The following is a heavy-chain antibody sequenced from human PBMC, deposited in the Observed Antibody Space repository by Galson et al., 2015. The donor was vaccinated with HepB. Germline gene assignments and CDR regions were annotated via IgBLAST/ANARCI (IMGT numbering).Heavy chain of an antibody. CDR2: IGVSAGNT. V-gene: IGHV3-23*01. CDR1: GFSVKNYG. Sequence: SLRLSCAASGFSVKNYGMTWVRQAPGRGLECVSAIGVSAGNTDYADSAKGRFTISRDNSKNTLYLQMNSLRVEDTALYYCAKGTTDIDSWGQGTQAPSPQ. D-gene: IGHD1-1*01. J-gene: IGHJ4*02. CDR3: AKGTTDIDS.